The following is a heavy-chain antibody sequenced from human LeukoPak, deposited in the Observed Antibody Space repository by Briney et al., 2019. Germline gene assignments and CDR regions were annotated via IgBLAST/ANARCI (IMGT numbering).Heavy chain of an antibody. V-gene: IGHV3-53*01. D-gene: IGHD2-15*01. CDR2: IYSGGGT. CDR3: VGEDKY. CDR1: GLSVSSTY. J-gene: IGHJ4*02. Sequence: HPGGSLRLSCAASGLSVSSTYMTWVRQAPGKGLEWVSVIYSGGGTNYADSLKGRFSISRDNSNNTLYLQMNSLRAEDTAVYYCVGEDKYWGQGTLVTVSS.